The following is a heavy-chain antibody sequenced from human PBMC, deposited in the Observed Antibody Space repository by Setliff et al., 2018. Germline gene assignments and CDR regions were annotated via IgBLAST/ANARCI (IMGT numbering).Heavy chain of an antibody. D-gene: IGHD3-9*01. J-gene: IGHJ4*02. V-gene: IGHV4-59*11. CDR2: IHFSGTT. CDR1: DGSSSSHY. Sequence: SETLSLTCTVSDGSSSSHYWSWIRQPPGKGLEWIGYIHFSGTTNYNPSLKSRVTLSLDTSKNQFSLKLNSVTAADTAVYYCARAPRYFDPTGSYFDYWGQGTLVTVSS. CDR3: ARAPRYFDPTGSYFDY.